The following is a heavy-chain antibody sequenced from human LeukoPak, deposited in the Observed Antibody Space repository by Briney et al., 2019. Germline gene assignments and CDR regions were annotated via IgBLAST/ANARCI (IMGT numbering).Heavy chain of an antibody. CDR2: IYYSGST. V-gene: IGHV4-59*08. J-gene: IGHJ6*02. Sequence: SQRLSLTCPVPGGAFTSYSWSCIRQPPGQGLEWIGYIYYSGSTNYNPSLKTRVTISVDTTKNQFSLKLSSVTAADTAVYYCARRVWFGEVSPGGYYYYGMDVWGQGTTVTVSS. CDR1: GGAFTSYS. D-gene: IGHD3-10*01. CDR3: ARRVWFGEVSPGGYYYYGMDV.